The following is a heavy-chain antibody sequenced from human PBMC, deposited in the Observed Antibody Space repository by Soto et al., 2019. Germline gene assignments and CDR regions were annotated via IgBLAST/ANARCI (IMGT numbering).Heavy chain of an antibody. CDR1: GGSISSGGYS. D-gene: IGHD5-18*01. V-gene: IGHV4-30-2*01. Sequence: ASETLSLTCAVSGGSISSGGYSWSWIRQPPGKGLEWIGYIYHSGSTYYNPSLKSRVTISVDRSKNQSSLKLSSVTAADTAVYYCARGGRYSYGSSFDYWGQGTLVTVSS. CDR3: ARGGRYSYGSSFDY. CDR2: IYHSGST. J-gene: IGHJ4*02.